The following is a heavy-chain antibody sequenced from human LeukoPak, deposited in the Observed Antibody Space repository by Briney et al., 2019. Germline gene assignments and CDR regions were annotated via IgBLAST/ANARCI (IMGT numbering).Heavy chain of an antibody. V-gene: IGHV1-2*02. CDR1: GYTFTGYY. CDR3: ARGSIVGATFDYFDY. Sequence: ASVKVSCKASGYTFTGYYIHWVRQAPGQGLEWMGWINPNSGGTNYAQKFQGRVTMTRDTSISTAYMDLSRLRSDDTAVYYCARGSIVGATFDYFDYWGQGTVVTVSS. CDR2: INPNSGGT. D-gene: IGHD1-26*01. J-gene: IGHJ4*02.